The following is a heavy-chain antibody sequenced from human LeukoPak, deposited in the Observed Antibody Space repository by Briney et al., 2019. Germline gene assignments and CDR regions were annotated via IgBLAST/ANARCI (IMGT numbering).Heavy chain of an antibody. J-gene: IGHJ4*02. D-gene: IGHD1-26*01. CDR3: AKEGGSNSDYFDY. Sequence: PGGSLRLSCAASGFTFSGNSMHWVRQAPGKGLEWVAVISYDGKKKYYADSVKGRFTISRENSQNRQYLQMSSLIPEDTAVYYCAKEGGSNSDYFDYWGQGTLVTVSS. CDR1: GFTFSGNS. V-gene: IGHV3-30*18. CDR2: ISYDGKKK.